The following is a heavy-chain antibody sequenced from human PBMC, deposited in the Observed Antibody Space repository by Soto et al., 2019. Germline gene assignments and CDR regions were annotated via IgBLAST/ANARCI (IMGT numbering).Heavy chain of an antibody. CDR1: GFTFSDHY. J-gene: IGHJ4*02. V-gene: IGHV3-72*01. D-gene: IGHD2-15*01. CDR3: GTPGHGGHAFDY. Sequence: GGSLRLSCVVSGFTFSDHYMDWVRQAPGKGLEWVGRIRNKAKTYTTDYAASVKGRLTISRDDSKNSLYLQMNSLKAEDTAVYYCGTPGHGGHAFDYCGRGPLVAVAS. CDR2: IRNKAKTYTT.